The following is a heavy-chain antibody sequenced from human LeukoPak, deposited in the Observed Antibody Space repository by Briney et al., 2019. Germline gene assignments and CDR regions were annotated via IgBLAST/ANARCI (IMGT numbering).Heavy chain of an antibody. D-gene: IGHD3-22*01. CDR1: GGSISSGGYY. V-gene: IGHV4-31*03. CDR2: IYYSGST. J-gene: IGHJ3*02. CDR3: ARDTYYYDSDVFDI. Sequence: SETLSLTCTVSGGSISSGGYYWSWIRQHPGKGLEWIGYIYYSGSTYYNPSLKSRVTISVDTSKNQFSLKLSSVTAADTAVYYCARDTYYYDSDVFDIGGQGTMVTVSS.